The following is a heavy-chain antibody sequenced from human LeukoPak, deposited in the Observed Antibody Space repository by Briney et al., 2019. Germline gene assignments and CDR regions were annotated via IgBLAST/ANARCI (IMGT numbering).Heavy chain of an antibody. CDR3: AKVGEYYDFWSGPYYYYGMDV. J-gene: IGHJ6*02. CDR2: ISGTGGRT. D-gene: IGHD3-3*01. V-gene: IGHV3-23*01. CDR1: GFTFSNYA. Sequence: GGSLRLSCAASGFTFSNYAMSWVRQAPGKGLEWVSVISGTGGRTYYADSVEGRFTISRDSSKNTLYLQMNSLRAEDTAVYYCAKVGEYYDFWSGPYYYYGMDVWGQGTTVTVSS.